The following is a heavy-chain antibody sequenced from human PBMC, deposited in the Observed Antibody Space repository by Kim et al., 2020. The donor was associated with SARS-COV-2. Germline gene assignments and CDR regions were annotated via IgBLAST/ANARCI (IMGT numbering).Heavy chain of an antibody. J-gene: IGHJ4*02. CDR2: IDPSDSYT. Sequence: GESLKISCKGSGYSFTSYWISWVHQMPGKGLEWMGRIDPSDSYTNYSPSFQGHVTISADKSISTAYLQWSSLKASDTAMYYCARLMGGYYYGSGSYYLDYWGQGTLVTVSS. V-gene: IGHV5-10-1*01. D-gene: IGHD3-10*01. CDR3: ARLMGGYYYGSGSYYLDY. CDR1: GYSFTSYW.